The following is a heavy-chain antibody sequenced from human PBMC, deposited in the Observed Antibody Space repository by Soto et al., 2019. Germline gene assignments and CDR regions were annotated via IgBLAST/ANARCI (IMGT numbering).Heavy chain of an antibody. J-gene: IGHJ4*02. D-gene: IGHD3-22*01. CDR2: IYYSGST. V-gene: IGHV4-31*03. CDR1: GGSISSGGYY. Sequence: QVQLQESGPGLVKPSQTLSLTCTVSGGSISSGGYYWSWIRQHPGKGLEWIGYIYYSGSTYYNPSRKSRVTTSVDTSKNQFALKLSSVTAADTAVYYCARVDDSSGYYSGGADYWGQGTLVTVSS. CDR3: ARVDDSSGYYSGGADY.